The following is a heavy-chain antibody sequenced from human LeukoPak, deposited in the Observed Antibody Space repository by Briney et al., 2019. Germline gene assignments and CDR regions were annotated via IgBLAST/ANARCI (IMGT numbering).Heavy chain of an antibody. D-gene: IGHD3-22*01. V-gene: IGHV4-39*01. CDR3: ARASSGYRPWFDP. CDR2: IYYSGST. CDR1: GGSISSSSCY. J-gene: IGHJ5*02. Sequence: SETLPLTCTVSGGSISSSSCYWGWIRQPPGKGLEWIGSIYYSGSTYHNPSLKSRVTISVDTSKNQFSLKLSSVTAADTAVYYCARASSGYRPWFDPWGQGTLVTVSS.